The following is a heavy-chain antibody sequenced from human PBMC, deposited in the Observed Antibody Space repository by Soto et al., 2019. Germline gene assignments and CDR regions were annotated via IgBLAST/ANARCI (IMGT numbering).Heavy chain of an antibody. D-gene: IGHD3-3*01. V-gene: IGHV1-2*04. CDR1: GYTFTGYY. CDR2: INPNSGGT. Sequence: ASVKVSCKASGYTFTGYYMHWVRQAPGQGLEWMGWINPNSGGTNYAQKFQGWVTMTRDTSISTAYMELSRLRSDDTAVYYCARAKSEKYYDGWSGYYARPDAFEIWGQGTMVTVSS. J-gene: IGHJ3*02. CDR3: ARAKSEKYYDGWSGYYARPDAFEI.